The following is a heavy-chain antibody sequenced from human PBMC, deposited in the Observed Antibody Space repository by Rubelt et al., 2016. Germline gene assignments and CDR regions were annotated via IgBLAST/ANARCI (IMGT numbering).Heavy chain of an antibody. CDR2: TSSTGGST. Sequence: EVQLLESGGDLVQPGGSLRLSCAASGFTFSSSAMSWVRQAPGKGLEWVSGTSSTGGSTSYADSVKGRFTISRDNSKNTQYLQMNSLRAEDTAVYYCARDRNYYDSSGFSNFDYWGQGTLVTVSS. J-gene: IGHJ4*02. V-gene: IGHV3-23*01. CDR3: ARDRNYYDSSGFSNFDY. CDR1: GFTFSSSA. D-gene: IGHD3-22*01.